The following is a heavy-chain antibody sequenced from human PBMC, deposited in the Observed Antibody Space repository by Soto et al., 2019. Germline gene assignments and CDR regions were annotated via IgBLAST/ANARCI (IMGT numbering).Heavy chain of an antibody. Sequence: ASVKVSCKASGDTFTSYAMHWVRQAPGQRLEWMGWVNAGNGNTKYSQKFQGRVTVTRDTSASTAYMELSSLRSEDTAVYYCARDHGVEQQPEYWGQGTLVTVSS. D-gene: IGHD6-13*01. CDR1: GDTFTSYA. J-gene: IGHJ4*02. CDR2: VNAGNGNT. CDR3: ARDHGVEQQPEY. V-gene: IGHV1-3*01.